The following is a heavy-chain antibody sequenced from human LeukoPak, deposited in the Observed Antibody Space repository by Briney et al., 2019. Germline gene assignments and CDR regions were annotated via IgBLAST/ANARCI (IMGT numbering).Heavy chain of an antibody. Sequence: GTLRLSLAASGVTFNNAWTSCDLQTPGNWLGWFGRIKSKSDGGTINYAAPVDGRFTISRDDSKNTLYLQMNSLKPADTAVYYCPTWSAASRAHWGQGTLVTVSS. D-gene: IGHD2-15*01. V-gene: IGHV3-15*01. CDR2: IKSKSDGGTI. J-gene: IGHJ4*02. CDR3: PTWSAASRAH. CDR1: GVTFNNAW.